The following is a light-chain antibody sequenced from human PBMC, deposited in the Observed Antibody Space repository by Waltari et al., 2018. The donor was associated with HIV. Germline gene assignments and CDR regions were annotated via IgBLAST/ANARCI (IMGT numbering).Light chain of an antibody. V-gene: IGLV2-14*01. CDR3: SSYTSSRTLV. Sequence: QSALTQPAPVSGSPGQSITISCTGTSSDVGGYNYVSWYQQHPDKAPKLVIFEVNKRPSGVSNRFSGSKSGNTASLTISGLQAEDEADYYCSSYTSSRTLVFGGGTKLTVL. CDR1: SSDVGGYNY. J-gene: IGLJ3*02. CDR2: EVN.